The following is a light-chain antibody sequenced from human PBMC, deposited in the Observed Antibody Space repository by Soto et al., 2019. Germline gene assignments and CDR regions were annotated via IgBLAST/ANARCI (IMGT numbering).Light chain of an antibody. CDR2: DAS. V-gene: IGKV3-11*01. CDR1: QSVSSY. CDR3: QQRSNWPLT. J-gene: IGKJ4*01. Sequence: DIVLTQSPGTLSLSPGERATLSCRASQSVSSYLAWYQQKPGQAPRLLIYDASNTATGIPARFSGSGSETDFTLTISSLEPEDFAVYYCQQRSNWPLTFGGGTKVDIK.